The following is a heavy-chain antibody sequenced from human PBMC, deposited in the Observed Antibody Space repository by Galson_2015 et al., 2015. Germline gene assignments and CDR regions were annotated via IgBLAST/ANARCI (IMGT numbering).Heavy chain of an antibody. CDR2: ISGSGTYI. D-gene: IGHD6-13*01. V-gene: IGHV3-21*01. J-gene: IGHJ4*02. Sequence: SLRLSCAASGFTFSSYRINWVRQAPGKGLEWVSSISGSGTYIYYADSVKGRFTISRDNAKNSMYLQMNSLRAEDTAVYYCARGFRGHPAAGDYFDYWGQGTLVAVSS. CDR3: ARGFRGHPAAGDYFDY. CDR1: GFTFSSYR.